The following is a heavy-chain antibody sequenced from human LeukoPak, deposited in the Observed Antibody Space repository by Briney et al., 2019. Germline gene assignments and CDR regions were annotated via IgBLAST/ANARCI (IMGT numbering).Heavy chain of an antibody. D-gene: IGHD5-18*01. V-gene: IGHV4-59*01. Sequence: SETLSLTCSVAGGSISTYYWNWIRQTPGKGLEWIGHISYGNTDYNPSLKSQVTISVDTSKNQFSLKLTSVTAADTAVYYCARDKAHSYGRYFDPWGQGALVIVSS. CDR3: ARDKAHSYGRYFDP. J-gene: IGHJ5*02. CDR2: ISYGNT. CDR1: GGSISTYY.